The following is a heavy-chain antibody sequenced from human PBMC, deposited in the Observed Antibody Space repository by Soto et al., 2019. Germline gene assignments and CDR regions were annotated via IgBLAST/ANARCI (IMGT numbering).Heavy chain of an antibody. Sequence: QLQLVQSGAEVQKPGSSVKVSCKASGGTVSSYAISWVRQAPGQGLEWMGGLIPIVGTAHYAQKFQGRVTITADASTSTAYMELSRRISEDTSVYYCARSGYDSSGYYGYWGRGTLVTVS. V-gene: IGHV1-69*01. CDR2: LIPIVGTA. CDR1: GGTVSSYA. D-gene: IGHD3-22*01. CDR3: ARSGYDSSGYYGY. J-gene: IGHJ4*02.